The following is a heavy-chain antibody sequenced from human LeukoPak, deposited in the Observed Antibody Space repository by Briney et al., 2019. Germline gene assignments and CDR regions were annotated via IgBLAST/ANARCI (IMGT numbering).Heavy chain of an antibody. V-gene: IGHV3-15*01. CDR2: IKSKTDGGTT. CDR1: GFTISVYW. Sequence: GGSLRLSCAASGFTISVYWMSWVRQAPGKGLEWVGRIKSKTDGGTTDYAAPVKGRFTISRDDSKNTLYLQMNSLKSEDTAVYYCTTIRGFCSGRSCLGYWGQGTLVTVSS. D-gene: IGHD2-15*01. CDR3: TTIRGFCSGRSCLGY. J-gene: IGHJ4*02.